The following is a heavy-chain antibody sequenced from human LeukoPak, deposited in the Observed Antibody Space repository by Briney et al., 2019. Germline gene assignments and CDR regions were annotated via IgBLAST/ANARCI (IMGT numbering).Heavy chain of an antibody. J-gene: IGHJ6*02. CDR2: ISSSSSYI. Sequence: GGSLRLSCAASGFTFSSYSMNWVRQAPGKGLEWVSSISSSSSYIYYADSVKGRFTISRDNAKNSLYLQMNSLRADDTAVYYCARAANGRFDWLLDPYYYYGMDVWGQGTTVTVSS. D-gene: IGHD3-9*01. CDR3: ARAANGRFDWLLDPYYYYGMDV. V-gene: IGHV3-21*01. CDR1: GFTFSSYS.